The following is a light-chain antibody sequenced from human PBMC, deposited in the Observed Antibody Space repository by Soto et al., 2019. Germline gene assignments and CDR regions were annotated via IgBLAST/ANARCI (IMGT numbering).Light chain of an antibody. CDR3: QQYYNIPLT. J-gene: IGKJ4*01. CDR1: HSILYSSNNKNY. CDR2: WAS. Sequence: DIVVTQSPLSLPVTPGEPASISCKSSHSILYSSNNKNYVAWYQQKLGQPPQLLIYWASTRESGVPDRFSGSGSGTDFTLTISSLQAEDVVVYYCQQYYNIPLTFGGGTKVDI. V-gene: IGKV4-1*01.